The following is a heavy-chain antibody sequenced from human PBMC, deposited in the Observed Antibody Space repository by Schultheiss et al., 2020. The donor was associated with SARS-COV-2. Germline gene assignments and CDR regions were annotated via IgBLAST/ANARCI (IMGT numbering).Heavy chain of an antibody. CDR3: ARHGKYQLHPRGYYYYMDV. J-gene: IGHJ6*03. V-gene: IGHV4-30-2*01. Sequence: SETLSLTCAVSGGSISSGGYSWSWIRQPPGKGLEWIGYIYHSGSTNYNPSLKSRVTISVDTSKNQFSLKLSSVTAADTAVYYCARHGKYQLHPRGYYYYMDVWGKGTTVTVSS. CDR2: IYHSGST. D-gene: IGHD2-2*01. CDR1: GGSISSGGYS.